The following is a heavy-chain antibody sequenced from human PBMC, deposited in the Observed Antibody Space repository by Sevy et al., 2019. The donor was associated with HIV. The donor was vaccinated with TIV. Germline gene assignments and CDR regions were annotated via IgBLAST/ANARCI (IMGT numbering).Heavy chain of an antibody. CDR2: INQHGSDK. Sequence: GGSLRLSCAGSEFIFSNFWTTWVRQGPGKGLEWVATINQHGSDKYYVDSVKGRFTISRDNAKNSVYLQMSSLRVEDTAMYYCASDYSWGQGTLVTVSS. V-gene: IGHV3-7*01. CDR1: EFIFSNFW. J-gene: IGHJ4*02. CDR3: ASDYS.